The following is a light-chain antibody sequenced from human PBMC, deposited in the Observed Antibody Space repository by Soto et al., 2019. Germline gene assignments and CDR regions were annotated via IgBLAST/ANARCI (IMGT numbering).Light chain of an antibody. V-gene: IGLV2-14*01. J-gene: IGLJ1*01. Sequence: QSVLTQPASASGSPGQSITISCTGTSSDVGGYNYVSWYQQHPGKAPKLMIYEVSNRPSGVSNRFSGSKSGNTASLTISGLQAEDEADYYCSSFTRSNTYVFGTGTTVTVL. CDR2: EVS. CDR1: SSDVGGYNY. CDR3: SSFTRSNTYV.